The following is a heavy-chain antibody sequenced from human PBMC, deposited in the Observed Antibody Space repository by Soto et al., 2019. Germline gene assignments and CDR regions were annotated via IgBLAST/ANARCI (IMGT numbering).Heavy chain of an antibody. CDR2: ISYDGSNK. D-gene: IGHD1-26*01. V-gene: IGHV3-30*03. CDR1: GFTFSSYG. Sequence: SLRLSCAASGFTFSSYGMHWVRQAPGKGLEWVAVISYDGSNKYYADSVKGRFTISRDNSKNTLYLQMNSLRAEDTAVYYCAEGSYNFGGMDVWGQGTTVTVSS. J-gene: IGHJ6*02. CDR3: AEGSYNFGGMDV.